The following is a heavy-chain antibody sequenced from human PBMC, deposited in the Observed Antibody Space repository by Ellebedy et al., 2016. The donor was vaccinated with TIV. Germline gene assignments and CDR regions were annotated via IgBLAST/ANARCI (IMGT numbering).Heavy chain of an antibody. CDR3: AKEEFEYSSSFDS. D-gene: IGHD6-19*01. J-gene: IGHJ4*02. Sequence: GESLKISXEVSGLAFKSYGMNWVRQAPGKGLEWVAIISFDGTNSYFADSVKGRFTVSRDNSKNTLFLQMNSLGIDDTAVYYCAKEEFEYSSSFDSWGQGALVTVSS. V-gene: IGHV3-30*18. CDR2: ISFDGTNS. CDR1: GLAFKSYG.